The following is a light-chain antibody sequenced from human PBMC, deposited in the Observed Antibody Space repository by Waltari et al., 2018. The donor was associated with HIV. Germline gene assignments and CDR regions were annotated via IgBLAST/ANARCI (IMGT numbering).Light chain of an antibody. Sequence: QSALTQPASVSGSPGQSITISCTGTSRAVGGYHYVSWYHQHPGKAPKRVIYDVSERPSGVSNRFSGSKSGNTASLTISGLQAEDEADYNCCSYAGSSTLLFGGGTKVTVL. CDR3: CSYAGSSTLL. J-gene: IGLJ2*01. CDR1: SRAVGGYHY. CDR2: DVS. V-gene: IGLV2-23*01.